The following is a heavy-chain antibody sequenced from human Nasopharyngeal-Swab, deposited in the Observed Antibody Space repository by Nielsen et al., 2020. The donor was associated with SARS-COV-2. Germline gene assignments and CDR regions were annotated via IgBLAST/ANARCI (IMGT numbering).Heavy chain of an antibody. D-gene: IGHD2-2*01. J-gene: IGHJ4*02. V-gene: IGHV3-30-3*01. CDR2: ISYDGSNK. CDR3: ARARPVWGAVVVPAAISAH. Sequence: WIRQPPGKGLEWVAVISYDGSNKYYADSVKGRFTISRGNSKNTLYLQMNSLRAEDTAVYYCARARPVWGAVVVPAAISAHWGQGTLVTVSS.